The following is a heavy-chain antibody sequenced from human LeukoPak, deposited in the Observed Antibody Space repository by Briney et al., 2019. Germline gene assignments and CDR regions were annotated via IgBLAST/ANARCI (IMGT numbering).Heavy chain of an antibody. D-gene: IGHD1-26*01. J-gene: IGHJ5*02. Sequence: SETLSLTCTVSGGSISSYYWSWIRQPRGKGLEWIGYLYYSGSTNYNPSLKSRVTISVDTSKNQFSLKLSSVTAADTAVYYCARDLGGDSGSYGFNWFDPWGQGTLVTVSS. CDR2: LYYSGST. CDR3: ARDLGGDSGSYGFNWFDP. V-gene: IGHV4-59*01. CDR1: GGSISSYY.